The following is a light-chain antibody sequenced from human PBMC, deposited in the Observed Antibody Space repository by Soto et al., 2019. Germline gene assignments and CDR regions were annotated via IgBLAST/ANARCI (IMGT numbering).Light chain of an antibody. CDR1: SFNIERNA. V-gene: IGLV1-44*01. J-gene: IGLJ3*02. CDR2: NNN. CDR3: AAWEDSLKGPV. Sequence: QSVLTQPPSASGTPGQRVTISCSGSSFNIERNAVTWYQQLPGTAPKVLIYNNNQRPSGVPDRFSGSKSGTSASLGISGLQSEDEGDYYCAAWEDSLKGPVFGGGTKLTVL.